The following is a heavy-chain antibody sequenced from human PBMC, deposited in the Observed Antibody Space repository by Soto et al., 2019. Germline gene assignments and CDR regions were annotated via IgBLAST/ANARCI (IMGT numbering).Heavy chain of an antibody. CDR3: ARGGDSDDAFDI. CDR2: IYYSGST. D-gene: IGHD4-17*01. V-gene: IGHV4-59*01. J-gene: IGHJ3*02. Sequence: PSETLSLTCTVSGGSITGYYWSWIRQPPGKGLEWIGYIYYSGSTNYNPSLKSRVTISVDTSKNQFSLKLSSVTAADTAVYYCARGGDSDDAFDIWGQGTMVTVSS. CDR1: GGSITGYY.